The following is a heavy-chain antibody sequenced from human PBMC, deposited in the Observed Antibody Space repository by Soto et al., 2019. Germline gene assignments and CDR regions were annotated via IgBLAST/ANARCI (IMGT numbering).Heavy chain of an antibody. V-gene: IGHV4-34*01. J-gene: IGHJ5*02. CDR3: ARGSAVTTIKNWLDP. D-gene: IGHD4-17*01. Sequence: SETLSLTCAVYGGSFSGYYWSWIRQPPGKGLEWIGEINHSGGTNYNPSLKSRVTISVDTSKNQFSLKLSSVTAADTAVYYCARGSAVTTIKNWLDPWGQGTLVTVSS. CDR2: INHSGGT. CDR1: GGSFSGYY.